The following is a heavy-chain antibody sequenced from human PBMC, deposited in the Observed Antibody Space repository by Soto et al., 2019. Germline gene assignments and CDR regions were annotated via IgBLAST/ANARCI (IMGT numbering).Heavy chain of an antibody. CDR2: IIPIFGTA. CDR1: GGTFSSYA. CDR3: ARDLEGGGYNVDY. Sequence: QVQLVQSGAEVKKPGSSVKVSCKASGGTFSSYAISWVRQAPGQGLEWMGGIIPIFGTANYAQKFQGRGTITADESTSTAHMEVGSLRSEGTAVYYGARDLEGGGYNVDYWGQGTLVAVSS. J-gene: IGHJ4*02. V-gene: IGHV1-69*12. D-gene: IGHD5-12*01.